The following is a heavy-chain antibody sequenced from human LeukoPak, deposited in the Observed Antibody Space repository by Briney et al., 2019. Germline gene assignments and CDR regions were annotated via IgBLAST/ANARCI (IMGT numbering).Heavy chain of an antibody. CDR2: IYYSGST. J-gene: IGHJ4*02. CDR1: GGSISSYY. V-gene: IGHV4-59*01. D-gene: IGHD3-16*01. Sequence: SETLSLTCTVSGGSISSYYWSWIRQPPGKGLEWIGYIYYSGSTNYNPSLKSRVTISVDTSKNQFSLKLSSVTAADTAVYYCAGGNTLHYWGQGTLVTVSS. CDR3: AGGNTLHY.